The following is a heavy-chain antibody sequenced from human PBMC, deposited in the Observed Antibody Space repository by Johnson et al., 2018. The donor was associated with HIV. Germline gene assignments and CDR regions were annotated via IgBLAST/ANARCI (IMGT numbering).Heavy chain of an antibody. CDR1: GFTFSGAA. V-gene: IGHV3-64*04. CDR2: IRGSGGST. Sequence: HVPLVEPGGGLRQPGGSMKLSCTSSGFTFSGAAMHWVRQASGKGLEWVSAIRGSGGSTYYADSVNDLLTISRPNSKNTLYLQMNSLRTEDTAVYYCATEARGVHVTLRFLEWSDGFDIWGQGTMVTVSS. D-gene: IGHD3-3*01. CDR3: ATEARGVHVTLRFLEWSDGFDI. J-gene: IGHJ3*02.